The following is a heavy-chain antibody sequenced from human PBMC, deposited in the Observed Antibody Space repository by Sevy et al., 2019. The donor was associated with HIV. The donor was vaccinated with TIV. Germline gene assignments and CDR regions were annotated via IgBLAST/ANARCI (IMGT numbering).Heavy chain of an antibody. Sequence: GGSLRLSCAASGFTFSSYWMTWVRQAPGKGLEWVANIKRDGSEKYYVDSVKGRFTISRDNAKNSLFLQMNSLTAEDTAIYYCARDCSSTNCLWGLDVWGQGTTVTVSS. D-gene: IGHD2-2*01. V-gene: IGHV3-7*03. CDR2: IKRDGSEK. J-gene: IGHJ6*02. CDR3: ARDCSSTNCLWGLDV. CDR1: GFTFSSYW.